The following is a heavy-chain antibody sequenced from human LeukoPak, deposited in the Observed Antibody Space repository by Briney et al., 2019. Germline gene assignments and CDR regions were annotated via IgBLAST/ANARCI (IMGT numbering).Heavy chain of an antibody. CDR3: ARDRPGAYCSSTSCYKADAFDI. V-gene: IGHV4-30-4*08. CDR2: IYYSGST. D-gene: IGHD2-2*02. CDR1: GGSISSGDYY. J-gene: IGHJ3*02. Sequence: SETLSLTCTVSGGSISSGDYYWSWIRQPPGKCLEWIGYIYYSGSTYYNPSLKSRVTISVDTSKNQFSLKLSSVTAADAAVYYCARDRPGAYCSSTSCYKADAFDIWGQGTMVTVSS.